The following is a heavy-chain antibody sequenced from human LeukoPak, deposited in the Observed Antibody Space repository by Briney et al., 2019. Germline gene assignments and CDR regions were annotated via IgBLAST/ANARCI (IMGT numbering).Heavy chain of an antibody. CDR3: ATERGTTVTTWGGDY. Sequence: PGGSLRLSCAASGFTFSSYWMGWVRQAPGKGLEWVADIKQDGSEKYYVDSVKGRFTISRDNAKNSLYLQMNSLRAEDTAVYYCATERGTTVTTWGGDYWGQGTLVTVSS. CDR2: IKQDGSEK. V-gene: IGHV3-7*01. J-gene: IGHJ4*02. D-gene: IGHD4-17*01. CDR1: GFTFSSYW.